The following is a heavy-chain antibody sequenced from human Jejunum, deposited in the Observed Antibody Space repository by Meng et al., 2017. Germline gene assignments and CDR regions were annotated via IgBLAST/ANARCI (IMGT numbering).Heavy chain of an antibody. D-gene: IGHD2-21*02. J-gene: IGHJ5*02. CDR3: TRAHCGGDCLDA. Sequence: GRSLRLSCAVSGFSLSDSAMHWVRQASGKGLEWVGRILTKPNNYATEYAASVTGRFTTSRDDSKNMAYLQMGSLKTEDTAVYYCTRAHCGGDCLDAWGQGTLVTVSS. V-gene: IGHV3-73*01. CDR2: ILTKPNNYAT. CDR1: GFSLSDSA.